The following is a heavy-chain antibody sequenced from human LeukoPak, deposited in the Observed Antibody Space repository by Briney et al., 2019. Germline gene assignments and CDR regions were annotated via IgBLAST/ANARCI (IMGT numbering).Heavy chain of an antibody. Sequence: GGSLRLSCAASGFTFSSYSMNWVRQAPGKGLEWVSYISSSSSTIYYADSVKGRFTISRDNAKNSLYLQMNSLRAEDTAVYYCAKALSGYHFDYWGQGTLVTVSA. J-gene: IGHJ4*02. V-gene: IGHV3-48*04. D-gene: IGHD5-12*01. CDR2: ISSSSSTI. CDR1: GFTFSSYS. CDR3: AKALSGYHFDY.